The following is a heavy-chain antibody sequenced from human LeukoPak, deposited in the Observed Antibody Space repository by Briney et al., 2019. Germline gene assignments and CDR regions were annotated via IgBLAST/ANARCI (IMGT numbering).Heavy chain of an antibody. J-gene: IGHJ6*02. CDR3: VKEGHYYYYGMDV. Sequence: GGSLRLSCAASGFTFSSYGMHWVRQAPGKGLEWVAVISYDGSNKYYADSVKGRFTISRDNSKNTLYLQMNSLRAEDTAVYYCVKEGHYYYYGMDVWGQGTTVTVSS. V-gene: IGHV3-30*18. CDR2: ISYDGSNK. CDR1: GFTFSSYG.